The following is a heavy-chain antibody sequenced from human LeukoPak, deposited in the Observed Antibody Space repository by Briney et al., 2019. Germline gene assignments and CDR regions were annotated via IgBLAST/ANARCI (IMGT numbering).Heavy chain of an antibody. CDR3: AKVPRPDYDILTGTCFDY. J-gene: IGHJ4*02. CDR1: GFTFSSYE. Sequence: PGGSLRLSCAASGFTFSSYEMNWVRQAPGKGLEWVSYISSSGSTIYYADSVKGRFTISRDNSENTLYLQMNSLRAEDTAAYYCAKVPRPDYDILTGTCFDYWGQGTLVTVSS. D-gene: IGHD3-9*01. V-gene: IGHV3-48*03. CDR2: ISSSGSTI.